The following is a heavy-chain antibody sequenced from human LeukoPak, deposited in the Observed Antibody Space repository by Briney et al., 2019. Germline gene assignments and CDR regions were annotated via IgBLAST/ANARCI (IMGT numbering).Heavy chain of an antibody. CDR1: GGSVSDYY. CDR3: AEGYYYDSSRFDY. CDR2: IYHTGST. V-gene: IGHV4-59*02. Sequence: PSETLSLTCTISGGSVSDYYWSWIRQSPGKGLEWIGYIYHTGSTSYSPSLKSRVTISADTSQNQFSLKLSSVTAADTAVYYCAEGYYYDSSRFDYWGQGTLVTVSS. J-gene: IGHJ4*02. D-gene: IGHD3-22*01.